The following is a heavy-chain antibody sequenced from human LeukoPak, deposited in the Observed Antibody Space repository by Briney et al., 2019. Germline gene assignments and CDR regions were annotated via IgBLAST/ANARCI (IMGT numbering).Heavy chain of an antibody. CDR1: GGSISSYY. J-gene: IGHJ4*02. D-gene: IGHD1-26*01. Sequence: PSETLSLTCTVSGGSISSYYWSWIRQPPGKGLELIGYMYDSGSTNCNPSLKSRVTISVDTSKNQFSLRLSSVTAADTAVYYCARHGGSYTFDFWGQGVLVTVSS. CDR3: ARHGGSYTFDF. V-gene: IGHV4-59*01. CDR2: MYDSGST.